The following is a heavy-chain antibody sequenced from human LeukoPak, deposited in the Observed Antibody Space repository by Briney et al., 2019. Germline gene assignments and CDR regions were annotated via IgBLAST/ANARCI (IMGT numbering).Heavy chain of an antibody. Sequence: ASVKVSCKASGYTFTGYYMHWVRQAPGQGLEWMGRINPNSGGTNYAQKFQGRVTMTGDTSISTAYMELSRLRSDDTAVYYCARMVFNYYDTNEVWGQGTLVTVSS. CDR1: GYTFTGYY. V-gene: IGHV1-2*06. CDR3: ARMVFNYYDTNEV. CDR2: INPNSGGT. D-gene: IGHD3-22*01. J-gene: IGHJ4*02.